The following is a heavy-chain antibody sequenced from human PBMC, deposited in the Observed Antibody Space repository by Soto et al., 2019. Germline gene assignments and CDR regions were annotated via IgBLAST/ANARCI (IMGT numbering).Heavy chain of an antibody. D-gene: IGHD6-19*01. J-gene: IGHJ6*02. CDR2: IIPIFGTA. CDR1: GGTFSSYA. CDR3: ARDREEQWLASSYYYGMDV. Sequence: SVEVSCKASGGTFSSYAISWVRQAPGQGLEWMGGIIPIFGTANYAQKFQGRVTITADKSTSTAYMELSSLRSEDTAVYYCARDREEQWLASSYYYGMDVWGQGSTVTVYS. V-gene: IGHV1-69*06.